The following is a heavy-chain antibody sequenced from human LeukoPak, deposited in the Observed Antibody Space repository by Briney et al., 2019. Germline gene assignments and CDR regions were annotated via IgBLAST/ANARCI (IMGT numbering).Heavy chain of an antibody. CDR2: IYPADSDA. J-gene: IGHJ4*02. V-gene: IGHV5-51*01. D-gene: IGHD6-13*01. CDR3: ASSSRWTAFDY. CDR1: GYSFSSYW. Sequence: GESLKISCKGSGYSFSSYWIGWVRQMPGKGLEWMCIIYPADSDARYSPSFRGQVTISADKSISTAYLQWSSLKASDTAMYYCASSSRWTAFDYWGQGTLVTVSS.